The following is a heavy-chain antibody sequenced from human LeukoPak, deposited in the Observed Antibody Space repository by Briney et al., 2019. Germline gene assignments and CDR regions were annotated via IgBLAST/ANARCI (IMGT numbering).Heavy chain of an antibody. J-gene: IGHJ5*02. Sequence: GGSLRLSCAASGFTFSIYGLHWVRHAPGKGLEWVAFIRYDGSIKYYADSLKGRFTISRDNSKNTLYLQMHSLRAEDTAVYYCAKPVQRGVYNWNYLGWFDPWGLGTLVTVSS. CDR2: IRYDGSIK. CDR1: GFTFSIYG. CDR3: AKPVQRGVYNWNYLGWFDP. D-gene: IGHD1-7*01. V-gene: IGHV3-30*02.